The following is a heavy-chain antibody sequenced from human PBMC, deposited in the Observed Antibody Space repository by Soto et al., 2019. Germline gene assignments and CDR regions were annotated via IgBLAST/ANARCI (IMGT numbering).Heavy chain of an antibody. Sequence: SETLSLTCAVSGGSISSGGYSWRWIRQPPGKGLEWIGYIYHSGSTYYSPSLKSRVTISVDRSKNQFSLKLSSVTAADTAVYYCARVTSPWGQGTLVTVSS. CDR3: ARVTSP. J-gene: IGHJ5*02. CDR2: IYHSGST. V-gene: IGHV4-30-2*01. CDR1: GGSISSGGYS.